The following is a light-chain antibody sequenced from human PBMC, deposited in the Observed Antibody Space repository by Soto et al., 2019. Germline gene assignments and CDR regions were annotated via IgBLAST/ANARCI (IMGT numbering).Light chain of an antibody. CDR2: EVY. CDR1: SSDVGGYNY. Sequence: QSALTQPPSASGSPGQSVTISCTGTSSDVGGYNYVSWYQQYPGKAPKLIIYEVYKRPSGVPDRFSSSKSGNTAALTVSGLQAEYEADYYCSSYVGTNSYVFGTGTKLTVL. CDR3: SSYVGTNSYV. J-gene: IGLJ1*01. V-gene: IGLV2-8*01.